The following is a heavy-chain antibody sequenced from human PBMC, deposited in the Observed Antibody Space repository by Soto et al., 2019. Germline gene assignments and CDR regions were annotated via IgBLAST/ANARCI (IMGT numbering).Heavy chain of an antibody. V-gene: IGHV3-30*18. D-gene: IGHD4-4*01. J-gene: IGHJ6*02. CDR2: ISYDGSNK. Sequence: GGFLRLSCAASGFTFSSYGMHWVRQAPGKGLEWVAVISYDGSNKYYADSVKGRFTISRDNSKNTLYLQMNSLRAEDTAVYYCAKSYSNYYYYGMDVWGQGTTVTVSS. CDR3: AKSYSNYYYYGMDV. CDR1: GFTFSSYG.